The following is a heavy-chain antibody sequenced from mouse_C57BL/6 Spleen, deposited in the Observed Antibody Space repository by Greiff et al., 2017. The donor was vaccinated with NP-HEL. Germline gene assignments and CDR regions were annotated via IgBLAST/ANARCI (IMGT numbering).Heavy chain of an antibody. CDR1: GFTFSDYY. CDR3: ARDREGGNYVGAMDY. J-gene: IGHJ4*01. CDR2: INYDGSST. V-gene: IGHV5-16*01. Sequence: EVQVVESEGGLVQPGSSMKLSCTASGFTFSDYYMAWVRQVPEKGLEWVANINYDGSSTYYLDSLKSRFIISRDNAKNILYLQMSSLKSEDTATYYCARDREGGNYVGAMDYWGQGTSVTVSS. D-gene: IGHD2-1*01.